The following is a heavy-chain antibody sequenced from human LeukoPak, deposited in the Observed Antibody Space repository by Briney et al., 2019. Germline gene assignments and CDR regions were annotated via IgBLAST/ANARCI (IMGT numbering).Heavy chain of an antibody. D-gene: IGHD3-10*01. J-gene: IGHJ2*01. CDR1: GGSISGYY. CDR3: ARLLLWFGESWYFDL. Sequence: SETLSLTCTVSGGSISGYYLSWIRQPPGKELEWIGYIYYSGSTNYNPSLKSRVTISVDTSKNQFSLKLSSVTAADTAVYYCARLLLWFGESWYFDLWGRGTLVTVSS. CDR2: IYYSGST. V-gene: IGHV4-59*08.